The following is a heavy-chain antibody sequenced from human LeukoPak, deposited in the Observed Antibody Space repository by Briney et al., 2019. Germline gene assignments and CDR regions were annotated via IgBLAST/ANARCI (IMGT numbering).Heavy chain of an antibody. Sequence: TGGSLRLSCEASGFTFSRYAMSWVRQAPGKGLEWVSAISGSDGRTCYPDSVKGRFTTSRDNSRNTLYLQMNSLRAEDTALYYCAKEFDSSGYFDYWGQGALVTVSS. CDR1: GFTFSRYA. J-gene: IGHJ4*02. D-gene: IGHD3-22*01. CDR2: ISGSDGRT. V-gene: IGHV3-23*01. CDR3: AKEFDSSGYFDY.